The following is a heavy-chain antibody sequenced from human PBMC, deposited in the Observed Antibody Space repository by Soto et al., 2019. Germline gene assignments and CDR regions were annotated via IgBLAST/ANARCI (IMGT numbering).Heavy chain of an antibody. D-gene: IGHD3-10*01. J-gene: IGHJ5*02. CDR3: VGVRYGSGYNWFDP. CDR1: GYTFTSYD. Sequence: ASVKVSCKASGYTFTSYDMNWVRQATGQGLEWMGWMNPNSGNTGYAQKFQGRVTMTRDTSISTAYMELSSLRSEDTAVYYCVGVRYGSGYNWFDPWGQGTLVTVSS. V-gene: IGHV1-8*01. CDR2: MNPNSGNT.